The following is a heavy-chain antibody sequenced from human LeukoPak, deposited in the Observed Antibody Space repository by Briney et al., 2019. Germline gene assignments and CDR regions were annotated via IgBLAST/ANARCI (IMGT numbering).Heavy chain of an antibody. CDR1: GGSISSYY. D-gene: IGHD3-10*01. CDR3: ARLTSGTHANFDY. J-gene: IGHJ4*02. Sequence: PSETLSLTCTVSGGSISSYYWSWIRQPPGKGLEWIGYIYYGGSTNYNPSLKSRVTISVDTSKNQFSLKLSSVTAADTAVYYCARLTSGTHANFDYWGQGTLVTVSS. V-gene: IGHV4-59*01. CDR2: IYYGGST.